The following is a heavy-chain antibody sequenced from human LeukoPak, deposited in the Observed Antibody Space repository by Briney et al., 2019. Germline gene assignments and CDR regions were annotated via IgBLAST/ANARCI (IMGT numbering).Heavy chain of an antibody. D-gene: IGHD1-26*01. CDR2: INPNSGGT. CDR1: GYTFTGYY. Sequence: ASVKVSCKASGYTFTGYYMHWVRQAPGQGLEWMGWINPNSGGTNYAQKFQGRVTMTRDTSISTAYMELSRLRSDDTAVYYCGRVSSGSSLYYFDYWGQGTLVTVSS. J-gene: IGHJ4*02. V-gene: IGHV1-2*02. CDR3: GRVSSGSSLYYFDY.